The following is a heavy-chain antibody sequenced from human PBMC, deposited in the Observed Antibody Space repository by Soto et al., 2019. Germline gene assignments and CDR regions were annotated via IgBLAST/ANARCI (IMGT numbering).Heavy chain of an antibody. Sequence: QVQLQQWGAGLLKPSETLSLTCAVYGGSFSGYYWSWIRQPPGKGLEWIGEINHSGSTNYNPSLKSRVIISVDTSKNKFSLKLSSVTAADTAVYYCARGRRREQWLVPPYYFDYWGQGTLVTVSS. D-gene: IGHD6-19*01. V-gene: IGHV4-34*01. CDR1: GGSFSGYY. CDR2: INHSGST. J-gene: IGHJ4*02. CDR3: ARGRRREQWLVPPYYFDY.